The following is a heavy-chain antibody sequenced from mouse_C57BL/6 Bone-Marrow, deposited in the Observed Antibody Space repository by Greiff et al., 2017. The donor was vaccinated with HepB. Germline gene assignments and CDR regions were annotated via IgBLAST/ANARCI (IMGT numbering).Heavy chain of an antibody. CDR2: INPSNGGT. Sequence: QVQLKQPGTELVKPGASVKLSCKASGYTFTSYWMHWVKQRPGQGLEWIGNINPSNGGTNYNEKFKSKDTLAVAKSSSTAYMQLSSLTSEDSAVYYCARFRGSSDVGYFDYWGQGTTLTVSS. CDR3: ARFRGSSDVGYFDY. V-gene: IGHV1-53*01. CDR1: GYTFTSYW. D-gene: IGHD1-1*01. J-gene: IGHJ2*01.